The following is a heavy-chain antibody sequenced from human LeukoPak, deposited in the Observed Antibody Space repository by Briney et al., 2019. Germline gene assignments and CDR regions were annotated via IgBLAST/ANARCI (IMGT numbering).Heavy chain of an antibody. D-gene: IGHD5-18*01. CDR1: GYSISSGYY. Sequence: PSETLSLTCTVSGYSISSGYYWGWIRQPPGKGLEWIGSIYHSGSTYYNPSLKSRVTISVDTSKNQFSLKLSSVTAADTAVYYCARLAMVNQNFDYWGQGTLVTVSS. CDR2: IYHSGST. V-gene: IGHV4-38-2*02. CDR3: ARLAMVNQNFDY. J-gene: IGHJ4*02.